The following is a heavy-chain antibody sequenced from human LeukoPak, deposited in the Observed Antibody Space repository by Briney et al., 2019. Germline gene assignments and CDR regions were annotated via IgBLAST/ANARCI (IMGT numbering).Heavy chain of an antibody. D-gene: IGHD6-19*01. Sequence: GGSLRLSRAASGFTFSSYEMNWVRQAPGKGLEWVSYISSSGSTIYYADSVKGRFTISRDNAKNSLYLQMNSLRAEDTAVYYCARVRGGWYGDYWGQGTLVTVSS. CDR1: GFTFSSYE. CDR2: ISSSGSTI. J-gene: IGHJ4*02. CDR3: ARVRGGWYGDY. V-gene: IGHV3-48*03.